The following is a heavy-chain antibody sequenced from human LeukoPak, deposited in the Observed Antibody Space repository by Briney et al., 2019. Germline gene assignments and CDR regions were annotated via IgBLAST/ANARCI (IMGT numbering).Heavy chain of an antibody. J-gene: IGHJ3*02. CDR1: GFTFSDYY. V-gene: IGHV3-11*01. CDR2: ISSSGSTI. Sequence: PGGSLRLSCAASGFTFSDYYMSWIRQAPGKGLEWVSYISSSGSTIYYADSVKGRFTISRDNAKNSLYLQMNSLRAEDTAVYYCARMPYDDNGDAFDIWGQGTMVTVSS. D-gene: IGHD3-22*01. CDR3: ARMPYDDNGDAFDI.